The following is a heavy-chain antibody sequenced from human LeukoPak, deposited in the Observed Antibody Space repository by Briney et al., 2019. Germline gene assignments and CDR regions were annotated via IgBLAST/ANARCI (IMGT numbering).Heavy chain of an antibody. CDR2: IYYSGST. CDR1: GGSISSSSYY. CDR3: ASQTFMITFGGGSRAYYYYMDV. J-gene: IGHJ6*03. Sequence: PSETLSLTCTVSGGSISSSSYYWGWIRQPPGKGLEWIGSIYYSGSTYYNPSLKSRVTISVDTSKNQFSLKLSSVTAADTAVYYCASQTFMITFGGGSRAYYYYMDVWGKGTTVTISS. V-gene: IGHV4-39*01. D-gene: IGHD3-16*01.